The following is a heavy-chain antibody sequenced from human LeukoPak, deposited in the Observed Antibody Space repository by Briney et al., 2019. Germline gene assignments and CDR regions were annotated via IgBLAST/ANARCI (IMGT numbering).Heavy chain of an antibody. CDR3: AKDLVF. V-gene: IGHV3-53*01. Sequence: PGGSLRLSCAASGFTVSTNYMTWIRQAPGKGLEWLSVIYSDGSTYYAASVKGRFTISRDNSKNTLYLQMNSLRAEDTAVYYCAKDLVFWGQGTLVTVSS. CDR2: IYSDGST. CDR1: GFTVSTNY. J-gene: IGHJ1*01.